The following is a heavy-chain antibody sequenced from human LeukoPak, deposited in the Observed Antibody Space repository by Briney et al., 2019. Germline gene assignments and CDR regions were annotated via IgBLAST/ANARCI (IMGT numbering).Heavy chain of an antibody. CDR3: AKRQLMGFGELLNYFDY. D-gene: IGHD3-10*01. Sequence: PGGSLRLSCAASGFTFSSYAMSWVRQAPGKGLEWVSAISGSGGSTYYADSVKGRFTISRDNSKNTLYLQMNSLRAEDTAVYCCAKRQLMGFGELLNYFDYWGQGTLVTVSS. J-gene: IGHJ4*02. CDR1: GFTFSSYA. V-gene: IGHV3-23*01. CDR2: ISGSGGST.